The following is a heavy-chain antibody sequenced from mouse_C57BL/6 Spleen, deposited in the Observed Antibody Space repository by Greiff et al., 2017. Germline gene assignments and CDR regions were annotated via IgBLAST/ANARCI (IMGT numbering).Heavy chain of an antibody. V-gene: IGHV1-61*01. CDR3: ARHDYDGSSYDFDV. CDR1: GYSFTSYW. Sequence: VQLQQPGAELVRPGSSVKLSCKASGYSFTSYWMDWVKQRPGQGLEWIGNIYPSDSETHYNQKFKDKATLTVDKSSSTAYMQLSSLTSEDSAVYYWARHDYDGSSYDFDVWGTGTTVTVSS. J-gene: IGHJ1*03. CDR2: IYPSDSET. D-gene: IGHD1-1*01.